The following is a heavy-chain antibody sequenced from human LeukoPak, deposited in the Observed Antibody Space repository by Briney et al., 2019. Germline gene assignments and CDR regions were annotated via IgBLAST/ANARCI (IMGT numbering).Heavy chain of an antibody. CDR3: AREESVDY. Sequence: GGSLRLSCAVSGFTFSSYWMSWVRQAPGKGLEWVANINQDGSEKYYVDSVKGRFTISRDNAKNSLYLQMNSLRAEDTAVYYCAREESVDYWGQGTLVTVSS. CDR2: INQDGSEK. CDR1: GFTFSSYW. J-gene: IGHJ4*02. V-gene: IGHV3-7*01.